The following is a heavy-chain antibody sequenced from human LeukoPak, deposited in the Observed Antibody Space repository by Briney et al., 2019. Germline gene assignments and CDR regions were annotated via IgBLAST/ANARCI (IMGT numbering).Heavy chain of an antibody. CDR1: GGSISSYY. V-gene: IGHV4-59*01. Sequence: SETLSLTCTVSGGSISSYYWSWIRQPPGKGLEWIGFIYYSGSANYNPSLRSRVTISVDTSKNQFSLKLTSVTAADTAVYYCARTGVVATSFFFDYGGPGTLVTVSS. D-gene: IGHD5-12*01. CDR2: IYYSGSA. J-gene: IGHJ4*01. CDR3: ARTGVVATSFFFDY.